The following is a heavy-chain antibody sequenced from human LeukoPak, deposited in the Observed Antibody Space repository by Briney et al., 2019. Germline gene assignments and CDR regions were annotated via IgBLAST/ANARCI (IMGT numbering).Heavy chain of an antibody. D-gene: IGHD6-13*01. CDR1: GFTFSSYA. Sequence: GRSLRLSCAASGFTFSSYAMHWVRQAPGKGLEWVAVISYDGSNKYYADSVKGRFTISRDNSKNTLYLQMNSLRAEDTAVYYCAKGCFGSSSWWAIDYWGQGTLVTVSS. V-gene: IGHV3-30*04. CDR3: AKGCFGSSSWWAIDY. J-gene: IGHJ4*02. CDR2: ISYDGSNK.